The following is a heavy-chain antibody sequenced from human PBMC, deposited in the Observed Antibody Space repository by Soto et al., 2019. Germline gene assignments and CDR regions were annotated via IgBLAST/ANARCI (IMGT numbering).Heavy chain of an antibody. V-gene: IGHV3-7*04. Sequence: GGSLRLSCAASGFNFNTYLMSWVRQAPGKGLEWVANIKPDGSEKWYVDSVKGRFTISRDNAKNSLYLQMNSLRAEDTAVYFCARGDYYDTSGPFSDAFDIWGQGTMVTVSS. D-gene: IGHD3-22*01. J-gene: IGHJ3*02. CDR2: IKPDGSEK. CDR1: GFNFNTYL. CDR3: ARGDYYDTSGPFSDAFDI.